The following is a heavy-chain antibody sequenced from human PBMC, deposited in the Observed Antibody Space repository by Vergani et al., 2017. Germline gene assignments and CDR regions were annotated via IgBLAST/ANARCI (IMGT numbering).Heavy chain of an antibody. V-gene: IGHV4-34*01. CDR3: ARGATIYYYGSGRSRWFDP. D-gene: IGHD3-10*01. J-gene: IGHJ5*02. CDR1: GGSFSGYY. CDR2: INHSGST. Sequence: QVQLQQWGAGLLKPSETLSLTCAVYGGSFSGYYWSWIRQPPGKGLEWIGEINHSGSTNYNPSLKSRVTISVDTSKNQFSLKLSSVTAADTAVYYCARGATIYYYGSGRSRWFDPWGQGTLVTVSP.